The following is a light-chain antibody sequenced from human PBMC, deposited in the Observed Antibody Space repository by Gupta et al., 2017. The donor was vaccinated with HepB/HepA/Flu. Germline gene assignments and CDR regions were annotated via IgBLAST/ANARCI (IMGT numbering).Light chain of an antibody. CDR2: LNSDGSH. J-gene: IGLJ3*02. CDR1: SRHSTYT. Sequence: QVVLTQSPSASASLGASVKLICTLSSRHSTYTIAWHQQQPEKGPRYLRKLNSDGSHTKGVGIPDLFYASSSGADPQTNIYSLEAEDDDYYYYTNWGTGIQVFGGGTKMTVL. V-gene: IGLV4-69*01. CDR3: TNWGTGIQV.